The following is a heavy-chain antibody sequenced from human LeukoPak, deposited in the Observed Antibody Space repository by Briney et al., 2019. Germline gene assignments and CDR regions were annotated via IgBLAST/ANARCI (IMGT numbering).Heavy chain of an antibody. J-gene: IGHJ4*02. D-gene: IGHD5-18*01. Sequence: PGGSLRLSCAASGFTFSSYAMHWVRQAPGKGLEYVSAISSNGGSTYYANSVKGRFTISRDNSRNTVYLQMNSLRAEDTAVYYCANDLGWIQLNLGRGQGTLVTVSS. CDR2: ISSNGGST. CDR1: GFTFSSYA. CDR3: ANDLGWIQLNLG. V-gene: IGHV3-64*01.